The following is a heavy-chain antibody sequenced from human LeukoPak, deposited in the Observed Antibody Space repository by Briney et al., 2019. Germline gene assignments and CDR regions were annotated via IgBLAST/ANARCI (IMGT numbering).Heavy chain of an antibody. D-gene: IGHD2-8*02. CDR2: IYYSGGT. CDR3: ARGALLDAFDI. V-gene: IGHV4-59*01. J-gene: IGHJ3*02. Sequence: SETLSLTCTVSGGSISSYYWSWIRQPPGKGLEWIGYIYYSGGTNYNPSLKSRVTISVDTSKNQFSLKLSSVTAADTAVYYCARGALLDAFDIWGQGTMVTVSS. CDR1: GGSISSYY.